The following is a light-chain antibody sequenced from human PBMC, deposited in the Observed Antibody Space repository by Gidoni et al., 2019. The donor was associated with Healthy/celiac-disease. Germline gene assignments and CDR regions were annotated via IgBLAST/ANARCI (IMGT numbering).Light chain of an antibody. V-gene: IGKV3-15*01. Sequence: EIVITQSPATLSVSPGERATLSCRASQSVSSNLAWYQQKPGQAPRLLIYGASTRATGIPARFSGSGSGTEFTLTISSLQSEDSAVYYCQQYNNWPPYTFGQGTKLEIK. J-gene: IGKJ2*01. CDR2: GAS. CDR3: QQYNNWPPYT. CDR1: QSVSSN.